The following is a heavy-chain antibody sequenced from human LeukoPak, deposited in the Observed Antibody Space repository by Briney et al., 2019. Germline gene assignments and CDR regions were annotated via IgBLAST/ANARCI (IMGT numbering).Heavy chain of an antibody. V-gene: IGHV3-49*03. CDR2: IRSKAYGGTT. CDR3: TRDPPSRFGPRVTKDYYGMDV. Sequence: GGSLRLSCTASGFTFGDYAMSWFRQAPGKGLEWVGFIRSKAYGGTTEYAASVKGRFTISRDDSKSIAYLQMNSLKTEDTAVYYCTRDPPSRFGPRVTKDYYGMDVWGQGTTDTVSS. D-gene: IGHD2-8*01. J-gene: IGHJ6*02. CDR1: GFTFGDYA.